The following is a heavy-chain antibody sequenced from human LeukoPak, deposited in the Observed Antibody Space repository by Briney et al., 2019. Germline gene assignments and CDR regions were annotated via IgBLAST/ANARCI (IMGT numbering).Heavy chain of an antibody. V-gene: IGHV3-15*07. J-gene: IGHJ5*02. CDR1: GFTFSNAW. Sequence: PGGSLRLSCAASGFTFSNAWMNWVRQTPGKGLEWVGRIKSKTDGGTPDYAAPVKGRFTISRDDSKNTLYLQMNSLRPEDTAVYYCAKEKTDFAVTTKQAFDPWGQGTLVTVSS. CDR2: IKSKTDGGTP. CDR3: AKEKTDFAVTTKQAFDP. D-gene: IGHD3-3*01.